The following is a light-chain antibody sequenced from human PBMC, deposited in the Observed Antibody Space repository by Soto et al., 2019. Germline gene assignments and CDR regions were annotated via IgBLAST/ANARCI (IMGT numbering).Light chain of an antibody. CDR2: GAS. CDR1: QSVSSN. V-gene: IGKV3-15*01. CDR3: QQSGDLFS. Sequence: EIVMTQSPATLSVSPGERATLSCRASQSVSSNLAWYQQKPGQAPRLLIYGASTRATGIPARFSGSGSGTEFTLTISSLQSEDFAVYYCQQSGDLFSFGPGTKVDIK. J-gene: IGKJ3*01.